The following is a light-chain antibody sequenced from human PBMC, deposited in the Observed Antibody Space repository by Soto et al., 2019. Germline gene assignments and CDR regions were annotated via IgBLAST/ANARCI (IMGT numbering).Light chain of an antibody. J-gene: IGKJ5*01. CDR3: QQLNDYPIT. V-gene: IGKV3D-20*02. Sequence: ETVLTQSPGTLSLSPGERATLSCRASQSVGGSSLAWYQQRPGQAPRLLIYHTSYRATGIPDRFSGSGSGTDFTLTISSLQPEDFATYYCQQLNDYPITFGQGTRLEIK. CDR2: HTS. CDR1: QSVGGSS.